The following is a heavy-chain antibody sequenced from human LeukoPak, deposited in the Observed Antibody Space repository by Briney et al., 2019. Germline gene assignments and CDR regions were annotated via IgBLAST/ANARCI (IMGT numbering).Heavy chain of an antibody. CDR1: GGSIGTNSYY. V-gene: IGHV4-39*07. CDR3: ARDQQLASIDY. J-gene: IGHJ4*02. CDR2: IYFSGST. Sequence: PSETLSLTCTVSGGSIGTNSYYWGWIRQPPGKGLEWIGSIYFSGSTYYSPSLKSRVTISVDTSKNQFSLRLTSVTAADTAVYYCARDQQLASIDYWGQGTLVTVSS. D-gene: IGHD6-13*01.